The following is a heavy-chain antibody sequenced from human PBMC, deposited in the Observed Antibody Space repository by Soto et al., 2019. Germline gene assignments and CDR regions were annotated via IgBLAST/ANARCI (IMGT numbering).Heavy chain of an antibody. CDR2: IIPIFGTA. CDR1: GGTFSSYA. V-gene: IGHV1-69*13. J-gene: IGHJ6*02. CDR3: AKGPPKHYDSWSGEGEPLYHYYGMDV. Sequence: SVKVSCKASGGTFSSYAISWVRQAPGQGLEWMGGIIPIFGTANYAQKFQGRVTITADESTSTAYMELSSLRSEDTAVYYCAKGPPKHYDSWSGEGEPLYHYYGMDVWCQGITVTVS. D-gene: IGHD3-3*01.